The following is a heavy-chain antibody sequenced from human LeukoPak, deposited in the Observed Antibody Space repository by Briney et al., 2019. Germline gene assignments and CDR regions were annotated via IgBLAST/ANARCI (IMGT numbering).Heavy chain of an antibody. J-gene: IGHJ4*02. Sequence: GGSLRLSCAASGFTFSSYSKNWVRQAPGKGLEWVSSIDSSSSHIYYADSLKGRFTISRDNAKNSLYLQMNSLRAEDTAVYYCARAQKLIGEFDYWGQGTLVTVSS. V-gene: IGHV3-21*01. CDR2: IDSSSSHI. CDR1: GFTFSSYS. CDR3: ARAQKLIGEFDY. D-gene: IGHD3-10*01.